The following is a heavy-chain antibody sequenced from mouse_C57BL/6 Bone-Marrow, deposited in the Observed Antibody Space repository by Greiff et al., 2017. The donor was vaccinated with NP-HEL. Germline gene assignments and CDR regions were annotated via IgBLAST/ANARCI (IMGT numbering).Heavy chain of an antibody. V-gene: IGHV1-82*01. CDR2: IYPGDGDT. J-gene: IGHJ3*01. CDR3: ASLLRYLAWFAY. D-gene: IGHD1-1*01. CDR1: GYAFSSSW. Sequence: LQESGPELVKPGASVKISCKASGYAFSSSWMNWVKQRPGKGLEWIGRIYPGDGDTNYNGKFKGKATLTADKSSSTAYMQLSSLTSEDSAVYFCASLLRYLAWFAYWGQGTLVTVSA.